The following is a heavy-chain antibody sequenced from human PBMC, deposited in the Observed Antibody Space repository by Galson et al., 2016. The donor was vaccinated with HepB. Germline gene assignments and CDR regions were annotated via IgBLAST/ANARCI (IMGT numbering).Heavy chain of an antibody. CDR3: PRTHSGGTDYYYYPIDV. J-gene: IGHJ6*02. CDR2: IYPGDSHS. D-gene: IGHD2-15*01. CDR1: GYIFNNFW. Sequence: QSGAEVKKPGESLKISCKGSGYIFNNFWVAWVLQMPGKGLEWMGIIYPGDSHSRYSPSLQGQVTIPADKSINTAYLQWSSRAAPDTAVYYRPRTHSGGTDYYYYPIDVWGQGTTVTVSS. V-gene: IGHV5-51*01.